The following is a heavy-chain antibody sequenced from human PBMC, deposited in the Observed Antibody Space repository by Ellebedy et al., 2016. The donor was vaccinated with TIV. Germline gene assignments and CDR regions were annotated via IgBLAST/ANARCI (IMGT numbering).Heavy chain of an antibody. J-gene: IGHJ4*02. CDR2: IDTKPGNP. V-gene: IGHV7-4-1*02. Sequence: AASVKVSCKTSGYTFTSYDMLWVRQAPGQGLEWMGWIDTKPGNPTYAQGFAGRFVFSLDTSVSTAYLQISNLKAEDTAVFYCARLRPWELLDYWGQGTRVTVSS. CDR1: GYTFTSYD. CDR3: ARLRPWELLDY. D-gene: IGHD1-26*01.